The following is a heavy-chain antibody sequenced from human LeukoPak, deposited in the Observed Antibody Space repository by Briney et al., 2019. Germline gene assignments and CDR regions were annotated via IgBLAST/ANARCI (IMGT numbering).Heavy chain of an antibody. CDR1: GFPFIIYL. CDR2: ISSDGTSK. J-gene: IGHJ3*02. Sequence: GGSLRLSCEASGFPFIIYLMTWVGQAPAKGLKWVAVISSDGTSKYYADSVKGRFTISRDNSRNTLYVQMSSLRVEDTALYYCARDGGGDDGFDIWGQGTMVTVSS. D-gene: IGHD2-21*02. V-gene: IGHV3-30-3*01. CDR3: ARDGGGDDGFDI.